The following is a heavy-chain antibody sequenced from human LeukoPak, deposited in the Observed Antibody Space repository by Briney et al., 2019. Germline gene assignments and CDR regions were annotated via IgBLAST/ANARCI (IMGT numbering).Heavy chain of an antibody. CDR2: IYYSGST. CDR1: GGSISTYY. CDR3: ARVLPNPSRRYSSSWRVGRQNWFDP. D-gene: IGHD6-13*01. Sequence: PSETLSLTCTVSGGSISTYYWSWIRQPPGRGLEWIGYIYYSGSTNYNPSLKSRVTISVDTSKNQFSLKLSSVTAADTAVYYCARVLPNPSRRYSSSWRVGRQNWFDPWGQGTLVTVSS. V-gene: IGHV4-59*12. J-gene: IGHJ5*02.